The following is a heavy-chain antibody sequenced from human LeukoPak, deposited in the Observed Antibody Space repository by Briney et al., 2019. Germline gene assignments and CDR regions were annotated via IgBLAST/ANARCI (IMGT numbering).Heavy chain of an antibody. J-gene: IGHJ4*02. CDR2: INTDGSVT. Sequence: GSLRLSCAASGFTFSKYWMIWVRQAPGKGLESVSRINTDGSVTNYADSVKGRFTISRDNADNTMFLQMNSVRDEDTGVYYCATKQWLAPPPDSWGQGTPVTVSS. V-gene: IGHV3-74*01. CDR3: ATKQWLAPPPDS. CDR1: GFTFSKYW. D-gene: IGHD6-19*01.